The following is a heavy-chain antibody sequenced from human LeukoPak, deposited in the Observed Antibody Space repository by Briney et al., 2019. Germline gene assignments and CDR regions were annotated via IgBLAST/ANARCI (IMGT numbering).Heavy chain of an antibody. Sequence: PGGSLRLSCAVSGFTFSSYAMNWVRQAPGKGLEWVSAISGSAGSTYYADSVKGRFTISRDNSKNTPFLQMNSLRAEDTAVYYCAKENWGSLYYYGMDVWGQGTTVTVSS. V-gene: IGHV3-23*01. CDR1: GFTFSSYA. CDR2: ISGSAGST. CDR3: AKENWGSLYYYGMDV. D-gene: IGHD7-27*01. J-gene: IGHJ6*02.